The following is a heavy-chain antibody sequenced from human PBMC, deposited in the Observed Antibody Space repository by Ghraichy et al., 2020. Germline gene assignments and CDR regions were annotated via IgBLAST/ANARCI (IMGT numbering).Heavy chain of an antibody. CDR1: GFTFSNAW. CDR3: TTAIPFLEWLYFDY. J-gene: IGHJ4*01. Sequence: GGSLGLSCAASGFTFSNAWMSWVRQAPGKGLEWVGRIKSKTDGGTTDYAAPVKGRFTISRDDSKNTLYLQMNSLKTEDTAVYYCTTAIPFLEWLYFDYWGHGPLLTVSS. CDR2: IKSKTDGGTT. V-gene: IGHV3-15*01. D-gene: IGHD3-3*02.